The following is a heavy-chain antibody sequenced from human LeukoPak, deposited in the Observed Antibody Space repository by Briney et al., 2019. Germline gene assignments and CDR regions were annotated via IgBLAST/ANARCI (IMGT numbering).Heavy chain of an antibody. D-gene: IGHD6-6*01. V-gene: IGHV4-34*01. J-gene: IGHJ4*02. CDR1: GFTFSSYS. CDR3: ARGESGIAARDFDY. Sequence: PGGSLRLSCAASGFTFSSYSMNWVRQPPGKGLEWIGEINHSGSTNYNPSLKSRVTISVDTSKNQFSLKLSSVTAADTAVYYCARGESGIAARDFDYWGQGTLVTVSS. CDR2: INHSGST.